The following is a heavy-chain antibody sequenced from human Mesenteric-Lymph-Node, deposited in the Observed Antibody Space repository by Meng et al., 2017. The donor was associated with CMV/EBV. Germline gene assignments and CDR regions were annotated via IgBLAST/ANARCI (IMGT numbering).Heavy chain of an antibody. J-gene: IGHJ4*02. CDR2: IYWNDDK. CDR3: AHIHYSGIPH. D-gene: IGHD2-15*01. V-gene: IGHV2-5*01. Sequence: LTCPFSGFSLRTSGGGVGWSRQPPGKALEWLALIYWNDDKRYSPSLKSRLTITKDTSKNQVVLTMTNMDPVDTATYYCAHIHYSGIPHWGQGTLVTVSS. CDR1: GFSLRTSGGG.